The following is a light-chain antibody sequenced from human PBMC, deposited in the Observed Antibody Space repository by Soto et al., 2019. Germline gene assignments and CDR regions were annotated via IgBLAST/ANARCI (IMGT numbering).Light chain of an antibody. Sequence: EIVLTQSPGTLSLSPGERATLSCRASQSVSSSYLAWYQQKPGQAPRLLIYGASSRATGIPDRFSGSVSGADVTLTISRLEPEDFAVYYRQQYGSSPMPFGQGTKLEIK. CDR1: QSVSSSY. V-gene: IGKV3-20*01. CDR2: GAS. CDR3: QQYGSSPMP. J-gene: IGKJ2*01.